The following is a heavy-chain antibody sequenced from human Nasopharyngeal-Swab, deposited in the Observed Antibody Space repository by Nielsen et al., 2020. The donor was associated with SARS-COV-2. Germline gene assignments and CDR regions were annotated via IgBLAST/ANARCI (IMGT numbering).Heavy chain of an antibody. CDR2: IWYDGSNK. V-gene: IGHV3-33*01. Sequence: VREALGKGLEWLAVIWYDGSNKYYADSVKGRFTISRDNSKNTLYLQMNSLRAEDTAVYYCARDPSYDSSGFRVWGQGTMVTVSS. J-gene: IGHJ3*01. CDR3: ARDPSYDSSGFRV. D-gene: IGHD3-22*01.